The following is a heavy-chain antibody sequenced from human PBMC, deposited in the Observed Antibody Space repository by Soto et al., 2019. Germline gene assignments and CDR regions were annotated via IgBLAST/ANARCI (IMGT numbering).Heavy chain of an antibody. J-gene: IGHJ4*02. CDR2: IWYDGSNK. CDR3: ARGDSYYYDSSGYYLDY. Sequence: GGSLRLSCAASGFTFSSYGMHWVRQAPGKGLEWVAVIWYDGSNKYYADSVKGRFTISRDNSKNTLYLQMNSLRAEDTAVYYCARGDSYYYDSSGYYLDYWGQGTLVTVSS. V-gene: IGHV3-33*01. CDR1: GFTFSSYG. D-gene: IGHD3-22*01.